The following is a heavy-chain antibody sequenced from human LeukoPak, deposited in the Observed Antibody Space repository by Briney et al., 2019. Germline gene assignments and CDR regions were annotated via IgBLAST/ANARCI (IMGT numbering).Heavy chain of an antibody. V-gene: IGHV4-59*12. CDR3: ARGSYYYGSGSYDPMDY. CDR1: GGSISSYY. CDR2: IYYGGST. J-gene: IGHJ4*02. D-gene: IGHD3-10*01. Sequence: PSETLSLTCTVSGGSISSYYWSWIRQPPGKGLEWIGYIYYGGSTNYNPSLKSRVTISVDTSKNQFSLKLSSVTAADTAAYYCARGSYYYGSGSYDPMDYWGQGTLVTVSS.